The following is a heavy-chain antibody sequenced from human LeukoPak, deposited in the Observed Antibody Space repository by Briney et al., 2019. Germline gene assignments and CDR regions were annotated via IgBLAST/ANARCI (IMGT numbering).Heavy chain of an antibody. CDR1: GFTFTTYW. V-gene: IGHV3-7*01. CDR3: AKDVAPDSGWDLDY. CDR2: IKQDGREK. Sequence: GGSLRLSCAASGFTFTTYWMSWVRQAPGKGLEWVANIKQDGREKYHVDSVKGRFTISRDNSKNSLYLQMSSLRAEDTAVYYCAKDVAPDSGWDLDYWGQGTLVTVSS. D-gene: IGHD6-19*01. J-gene: IGHJ4*02.